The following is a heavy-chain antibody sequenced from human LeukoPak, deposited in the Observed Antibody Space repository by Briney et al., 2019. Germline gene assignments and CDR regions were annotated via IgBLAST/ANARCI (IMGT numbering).Heavy chain of an antibody. Sequence: GGSLRLSCAASGFTFSSYAMNWVRQAPGKGLEWVSAISGSGGSTYYADSVKGRFTISRDNSKNTLYLQMNSLRAEDTAVYYCARITFGGVVSPADYWGQGTLVTVSS. D-gene: IGHD3-16*01. V-gene: IGHV3-23*01. CDR3: ARITFGGVVSPADY. CDR2: ISGSGGST. CDR1: GFTFSSYA. J-gene: IGHJ4*02.